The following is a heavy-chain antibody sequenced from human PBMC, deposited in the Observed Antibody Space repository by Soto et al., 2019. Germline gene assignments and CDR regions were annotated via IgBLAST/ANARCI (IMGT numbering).Heavy chain of an antibody. J-gene: IGHJ6*02. V-gene: IGHV3-48*01. D-gene: IGHD6-13*01. CDR1: GFTFSSYS. Sequence: PGGSLRLSCAASGFTFSSYSMNWVRQAPGKGLEWVSYISSSSSTIYYADSVKGRFTISRDNAKNSLYLQMNSLRGEDTAVYYCARGTAAAGTWYYGMDVWGQGTTVTVSS. CDR2: ISSSSSTI. CDR3: ARGTAAAGTWYYGMDV.